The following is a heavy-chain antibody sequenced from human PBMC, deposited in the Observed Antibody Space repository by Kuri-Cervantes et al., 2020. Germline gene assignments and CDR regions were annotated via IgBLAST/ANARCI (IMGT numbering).Heavy chain of an antibody. J-gene: IGHJ3*02. CDR2: IYSCGST. V-gene: IGHV3-53*01. CDR3: ARAGDWDAFDI. D-gene: IGHD2-21*02. Sequence: GGSLRLSCAASGFTVSSNYMSWVRQAPGKGLEWVSVIYSCGSTYYADSVKGRFTISRDNSKNTLYLQMNSLRAGDTAVYYCARAGDWDAFDIWGQGTMVTVSS. CDR1: GFTVSSNY.